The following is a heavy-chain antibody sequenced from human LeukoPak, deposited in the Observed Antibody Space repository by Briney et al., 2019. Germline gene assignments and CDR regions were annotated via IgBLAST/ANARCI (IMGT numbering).Heavy chain of an antibody. D-gene: IGHD2-15*01. CDR2: ITGSGGST. CDR3: AKHGVDCSGGSCYSGGFSDY. Sequence: GGSLRLSCAASGFTFSSHAMSWVRQAPGKGLEWVSTITGSGGSTYYADSVKGRFTISRDNSRNTLYLQMNSLRAEDTAVYYCAKHGVDCSGGSCYSGGFSDYWGQGTLVTVSS. V-gene: IGHV3-23*01. J-gene: IGHJ4*02. CDR1: GFTFSSHA.